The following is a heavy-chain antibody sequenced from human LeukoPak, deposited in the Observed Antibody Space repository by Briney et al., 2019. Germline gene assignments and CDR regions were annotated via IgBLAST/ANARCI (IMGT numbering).Heavy chain of an antibody. CDR2: ISVSGGST. D-gene: IGHD1-26*01. Sequence: GGSLRLSCAASGFTFSSFAMNWVRQAPGKGLEWVSSISVSGGSTYYADSVKGRFTISRDNSKNTVYLQMNSLRAEDTAVYYCAKAFWSYQFPFDYWGQGTLVTVSS. CDR1: GFTFSSFA. V-gene: IGHV3-23*01. CDR3: AKAFWSYQFPFDY. J-gene: IGHJ4*02.